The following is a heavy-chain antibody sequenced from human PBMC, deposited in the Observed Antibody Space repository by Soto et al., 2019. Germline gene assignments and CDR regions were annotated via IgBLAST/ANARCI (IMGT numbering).Heavy chain of an antibody. CDR2: ISYDGSNK. D-gene: IGHD3-10*01. J-gene: IGHJ4*02. CDR3: ARNRGEFGEVDY. Sequence: QVQLVESGGGVVQPGRSLRLSCAASGFTFSSYAMHWVRQAPGKGLEWVAVISYDGSNKYYADSVKGRFTNSRDNSKNTLYLQMNSLRAEYTAVYYCARNRGEFGEVDYWGQGTLVTVSS. CDR1: GFTFSSYA. V-gene: IGHV3-30-3*01.